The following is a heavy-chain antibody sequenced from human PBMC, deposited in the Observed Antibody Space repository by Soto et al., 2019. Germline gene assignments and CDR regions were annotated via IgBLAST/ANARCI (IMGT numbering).Heavy chain of an antibody. J-gene: IGHJ4*02. CDR1: GFTFDDNA. D-gene: IGHD3-16*01. Sequence: GGSLRLSCAVSGFTFDDNAMHWVRQATEKGLEWVSGINWKSDIGYADSVKGRFTIARDNAENSLYLQMNSLRSEDTALYYCAISQDRGGRTTFIYWGQGTQVTVSS. V-gene: IGHV3-9*01. CDR2: INWKSDI. CDR3: AISQDRGGRTTFIY.